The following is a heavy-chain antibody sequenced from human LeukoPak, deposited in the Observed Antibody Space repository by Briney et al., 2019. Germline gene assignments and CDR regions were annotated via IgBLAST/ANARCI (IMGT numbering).Heavy chain of an antibody. CDR2: IKQDGSEK. CDR3: ARWLNELTGTAHFDY. CDR1: GFTFSSHW. J-gene: IGHJ4*02. V-gene: IGHV3-7*01. D-gene: IGHD3-9*01. Sequence: GGSLRLSCAASGFTFSSHWMSWVRQAPGKGLEWVANIKQDGSEKYYVDSVKGRFTISRDNAKNSLYLQMNSLRAEDTAVYYCARWLNELTGTAHFDYWGQGALVTVSS.